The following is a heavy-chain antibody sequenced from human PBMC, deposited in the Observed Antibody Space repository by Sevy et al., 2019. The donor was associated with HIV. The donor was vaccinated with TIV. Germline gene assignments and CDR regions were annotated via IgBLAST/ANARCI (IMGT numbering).Heavy chain of an antibody. J-gene: IGHJ4*02. V-gene: IGHV4-31*03. CDR3: ARDGRGGGADY. CDR1: GGSIGSGGYY. Sequence: LRLSCTVSGGSIGSGGYYWSWIRQHPGKGLEWIGYIYYSGSTYYNPSLKSRVTISVDTSKNQFSLKLSSVTAADTAVYYCARDGRGGGADYWGQGTLVTVSS. CDR2: IYYSGST. D-gene: IGHD1-26*01.